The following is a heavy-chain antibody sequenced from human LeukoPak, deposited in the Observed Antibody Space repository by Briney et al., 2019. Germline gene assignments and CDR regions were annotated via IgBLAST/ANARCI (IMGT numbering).Heavy chain of an antibody. CDR2: ISTSSSFL. V-gene: IGHV3-21*01. D-gene: IGHD3-10*01. Sequence: GGSLRLSCAASGFTFSRYSMNWVRQAPGKGLEWVSSISTSSSFLYYADSVKGRFTISRDNAKNSLYLQMNSLRAEDTAVYYCARPRWFGELSPFDYWGQGTLVTVSS. CDR3: ARPRWFGELSPFDY. CDR1: GFTFSRYS. J-gene: IGHJ4*02.